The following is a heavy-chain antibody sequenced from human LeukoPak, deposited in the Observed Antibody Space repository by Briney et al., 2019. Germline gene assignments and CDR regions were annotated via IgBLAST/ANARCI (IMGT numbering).Heavy chain of an antibody. D-gene: IGHD2-15*01. J-gene: IGHJ4*02. Sequence: SQTLSLTCAISGDSVSSNGAAWTWIRQSPSRGLEWLGRTYYRSRRFNDYAVSVKSRIIISPGTSKNQFSLQLNSVTPEDTAVYFCAREGGGRSTNFFFDYWAQGSLVIVSS. CDR2: TYYRSRRFN. V-gene: IGHV6-1*01. CDR3: AREGGGRSTNFFFDY. CDR1: GDSVSSNGAA.